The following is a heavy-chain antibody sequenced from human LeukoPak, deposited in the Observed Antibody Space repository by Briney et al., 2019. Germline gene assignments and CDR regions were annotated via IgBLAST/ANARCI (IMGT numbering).Heavy chain of an antibody. CDR2: INPNSGGT. Sequence: ASVKVSCKASGYTFSGYYMHWVRQAPGQGLEWMGWINPNSGGTNYAQKFQGWVTMTRDTSISTAYMELSRLGSDDTAVYYCARSYGSGSYYPQNFDYWGQGTLVTVSS. CDR1: GYTFSGYY. D-gene: IGHD3-10*01. V-gene: IGHV1-2*04. J-gene: IGHJ4*02. CDR3: ARSYGSGSYYPQNFDY.